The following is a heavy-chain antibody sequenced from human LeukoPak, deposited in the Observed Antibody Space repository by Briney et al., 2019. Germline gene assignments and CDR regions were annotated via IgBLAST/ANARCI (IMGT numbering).Heavy chain of an antibody. CDR1: GYTFTSYG. J-gene: IGHJ4*02. Sequence: ASVKVSCKASGYTFTSYGISWVRQAHGQGLEWKGWISVYNGKTNYAQKLQGRVTMTTETSTNTAYMEMRSLRAEDTAVDYCERDPWRFVELLYYWGQGTLVTVSS. CDR3: ERDPWRFVELLYY. CDR2: ISVYNGKT. V-gene: IGHV1-18*01. D-gene: IGHD3-10*01.